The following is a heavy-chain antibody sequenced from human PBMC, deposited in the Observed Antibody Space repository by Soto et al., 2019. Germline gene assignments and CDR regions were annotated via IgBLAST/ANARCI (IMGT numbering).Heavy chain of an antibody. CDR2: ISYDGSNK. V-gene: IGHV3-30*18. CDR1: GFTFSSYG. J-gene: IGHJ4*02. D-gene: IGHD2-2*02. CDR3: AKGECSSTSCYTFDY. Sequence: PGGSLRLSCAASGFTFSSYGMHWVRQAPGKGLEWVAVISYDGSNKYYADSVKGRFTISRDNSKNTLYLQMNSLRAEDTAVYYCAKGECSSTSCYTFDYWGQGTLVTVSS.